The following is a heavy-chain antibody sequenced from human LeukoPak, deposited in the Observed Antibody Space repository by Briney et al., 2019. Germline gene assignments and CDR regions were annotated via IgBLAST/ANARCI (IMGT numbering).Heavy chain of an antibody. D-gene: IGHD5-18*01. CDR3: ARDRHSYGFIGWFDP. CDR1: GFTFSSYW. J-gene: IGHJ5*02. V-gene: IGHV3-7*01. Sequence: GGPLRLSCAASGFTFSSYWMSWVRQAPGKGLEWVANIKQDGSEKYYVDSVKGRFTISRDNAKNSLYLQMNSLRAEDTAVYYCARDRHSYGFIGWFDPWGQGTLVTVSS. CDR2: IKQDGSEK.